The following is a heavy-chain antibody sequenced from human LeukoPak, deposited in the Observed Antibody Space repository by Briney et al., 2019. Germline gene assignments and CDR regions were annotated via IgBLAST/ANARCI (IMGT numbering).Heavy chain of an antibody. CDR1: GGTFSSYA. D-gene: IGHD2-2*01. CDR3: ARSLIVVVPAAPKAPPGLLDP. Sequence: ASVKVSCKASGGTFSSYAISWVRQAPGQGLEWMGGIIPIFGTANYAQKFQGRVTITADESTSTAYMELSSLRSEDTAVYYCARSLIVVVPAAPKAPPGLLDPWGQGTLVTVSP. J-gene: IGHJ5*02. CDR2: IIPIFGTA. V-gene: IGHV1-69*13.